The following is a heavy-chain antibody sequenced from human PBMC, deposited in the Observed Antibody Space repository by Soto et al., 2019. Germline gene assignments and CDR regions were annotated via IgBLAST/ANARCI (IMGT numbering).Heavy chain of an antibody. CDR1: GYTFTTFW. V-gene: IGHV5-10-1*01. CDR3: ARIYCTTTTCDSWFDP. D-gene: IGHD2-8*01. Sequence: PGESLKISCTGFGYTFTTFWISWVRQMPGKGLEWLGRVDPRDSYVTYNPSFEGHVTISADKSISTAYLQWGSLKASDTAMYLCARIYCTTTTCDSWFDPWGQGTLVTVSS. CDR2: VDPRDSYV. J-gene: IGHJ5*02.